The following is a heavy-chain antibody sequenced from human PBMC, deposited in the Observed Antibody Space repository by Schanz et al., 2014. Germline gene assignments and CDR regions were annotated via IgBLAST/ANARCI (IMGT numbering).Heavy chain of an antibody. Sequence: QVQLVESGGGVVQPGGSLRLSCAASGFTFSTYAMHWVRQAPGKGLEWVAVISYDGSDKYYADSVKGRFTISRDNSKDTLFLQMNSLRAEDTAVYYCARFGELDYFYYGMDVWGQGTTVTVSS. J-gene: IGHJ6*02. CDR1: GFTFSTYA. CDR2: ISYDGSDK. CDR3: ARFGELDYFYYGMDV. V-gene: IGHV3-30*04. D-gene: IGHD3-10*01.